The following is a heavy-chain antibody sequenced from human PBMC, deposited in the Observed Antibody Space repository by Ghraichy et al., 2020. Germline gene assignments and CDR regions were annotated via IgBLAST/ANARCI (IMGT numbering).Heavy chain of an antibody. CDR2: ISAYNGNT. J-gene: IGHJ4*02. V-gene: IGHV1-18*01. D-gene: IGHD2-2*01. CDR1: GYTFTSYG. CDR3: ARFVGYCSSTSCYVSSFDY. Sequence: ASVKVSCKASGYTFTSYGISWVRQAPGQGLEWMGWISAYNGNTNYAQKLQGRVTMTTDTSTSTAYMELRSLRSDDTAVYYCARFVGYCSSTSCYVSSFDYWGQGTLVTVSS.